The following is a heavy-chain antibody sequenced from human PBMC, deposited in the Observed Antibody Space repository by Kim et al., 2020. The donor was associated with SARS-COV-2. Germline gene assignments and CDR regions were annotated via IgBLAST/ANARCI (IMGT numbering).Heavy chain of an antibody. Sequence: FYPDSVKGRFIISKDNSKITLYLQMNSLRAEDTAVYYCARESPSGYGDYWGQGTLVTVSS. CDR3: ARESPSGYGDY. J-gene: IGHJ4*02. D-gene: IGHD5-12*01. V-gene: IGHV3-33*01.